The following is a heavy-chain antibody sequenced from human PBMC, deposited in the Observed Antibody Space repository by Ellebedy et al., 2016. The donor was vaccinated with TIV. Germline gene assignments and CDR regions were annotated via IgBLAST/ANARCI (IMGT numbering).Heavy chain of an antibody. V-gene: IGHV1-18*01. Sequence: AASVKVSCKASGYTFTKYGLTWVRQAPGQGLEWMGWISTYNGNTNSVQKFQGRVTMTTDTSTSTAYMELRSLTSDDTAIYYCARVQPHYFDYWGQGTQVTVSS. CDR3: ARVQPHYFDY. CDR2: ISTYNGNT. CDR1: GYTFTKYG. D-gene: IGHD2-2*01. J-gene: IGHJ4*02.